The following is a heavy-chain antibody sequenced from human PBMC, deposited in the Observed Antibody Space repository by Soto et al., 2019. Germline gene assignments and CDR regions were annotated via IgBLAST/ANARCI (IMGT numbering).Heavy chain of an antibody. CDR3: VPRKGDRFR. V-gene: IGHV3-23*01. Sequence: EVQVLESGGGLVQPGGSLRLSCAASGFVFSAHGMNWVRQAPGKGLAWVSSINPSGESTYYAESVKGRFTISRDNSKYMLSFQMTSLPAEDTAVYYCVPRKGDRFRWGPGTLGTVSS. J-gene: IGHJ4*02. D-gene: IGHD3-16*01. CDR1: GFVFSAHG. CDR2: INPSGEST.